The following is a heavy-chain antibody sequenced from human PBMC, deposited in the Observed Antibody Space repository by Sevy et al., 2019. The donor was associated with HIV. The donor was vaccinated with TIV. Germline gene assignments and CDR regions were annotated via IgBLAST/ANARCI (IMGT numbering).Heavy chain of an antibody. Sequence: GGSLRLSCAASGFSFSNAWMSWVCQAPGKGLEWVGRIKSKTDGGTTDYAAPVKGRFTISGEESKNTLYLQMNSLKTEDTAVYYCTTDGTAVVVPWGFYYYYYGIDVWGQGTTVTVSS. J-gene: IGHJ6*02. CDR3: TTDGTAVVVPWGFYYYYYGIDV. CDR2: IKSKTDGGTT. V-gene: IGHV3-15*01. CDR1: GFSFSNAW. D-gene: IGHD2-15*01.